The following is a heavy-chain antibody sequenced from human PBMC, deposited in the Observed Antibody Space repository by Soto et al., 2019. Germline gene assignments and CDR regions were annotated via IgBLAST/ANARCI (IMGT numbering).Heavy chain of an antibody. J-gene: IGHJ4*02. CDR2: IIPVFGTP. CDR1: GGSFNNYA. D-gene: IGHD6-13*01. V-gene: IGHV1-69*01. Sequence: QVQLVQSGAEVKKPGSSVKVSCKASGGSFNNYAISWVRQAPGQGLEWMGGIIPVFGTPNYAQKFQGRLTIIAGEYTTTAYMELSSLRSEDTALYYCAKDKPPASSWNFDYWGQGTLVTVSS. CDR3: AKDKPPASSWNFDY.